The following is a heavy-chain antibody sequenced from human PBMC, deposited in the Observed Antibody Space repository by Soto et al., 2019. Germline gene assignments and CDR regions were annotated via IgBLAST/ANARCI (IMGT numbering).Heavy chain of an antibody. CDR2: IYYSGST. J-gene: IGHJ4*02. D-gene: IGHD3-10*01. CDR3: EREVLCFGELASLYFDY. CDR1: GGSISSYY. Sequence: SETLSLTCTVSGGSISSYYWSWIRQPPGKGLEWIGYIYYSGSTNYNPSLKSRVTLSVDTSKNQFSLKLSSVTAADTAVYYCEREVLCFGELASLYFDYWGQGTLVTVPS. V-gene: IGHV4-59*01.